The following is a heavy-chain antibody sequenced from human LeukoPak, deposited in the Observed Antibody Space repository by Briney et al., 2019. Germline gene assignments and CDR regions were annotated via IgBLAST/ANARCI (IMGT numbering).Heavy chain of an antibody. J-gene: IGHJ4*02. CDR2: IYYSGST. CDR1: GGSISSYY. V-gene: IGHV4-59*08. Sequence: SETLSLTCTVSGGSISSYYWSWIRQPPGKGLEWIGYIYYSGSTNYNPSLKSRVTISVDTSKNQFSLKLSSVTAADTAVYYCARLNYYDSSRFFDYWGQGTLVTASS. D-gene: IGHD3-22*01. CDR3: ARLNYYDSSRFFDY.